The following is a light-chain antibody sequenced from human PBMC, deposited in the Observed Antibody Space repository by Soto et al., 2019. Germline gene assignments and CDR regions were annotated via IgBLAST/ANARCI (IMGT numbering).Light chain of an antibody. CDR1: QSVLYNSNNKNH. Sequence: DFVMTQAPDSLAVSLGERATINCKSSQSVLYNSNNKNHLGWFQQKPGHPPKLLIYGASFRSSGVPDRFSGSGSGTDFTLTISSLQAEDVAVYDCQQYYSIPFTFGQGTKLEI. J-gene: IGKJ2*01. CDR3: QQYYSIPFT. V-gene: IGKV4-1*01. CDR2: GAS.